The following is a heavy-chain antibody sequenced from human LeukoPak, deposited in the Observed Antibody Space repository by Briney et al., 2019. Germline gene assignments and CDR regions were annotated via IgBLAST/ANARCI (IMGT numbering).Heavy chain of an antibody. V-gene: IGHV4-59*01. Sequence: PSETLSLTCTVSGGSISSYYWSWIRQSPGKGLEWIGCIYYIGSANYNPSLKSRVTISVDTSKNKFSLKLSSVTAADTAVYYCARERREQLLPPYTRSVTYFDYWGQGTLVTVSS. CDR2: IYYIGSA. CDR3: ARERREQLLPPYTRSVTYFDY. CDR1: GGSISSYY. D-gene: IGHD2-2*01. J-gene: IGHJ4*02.